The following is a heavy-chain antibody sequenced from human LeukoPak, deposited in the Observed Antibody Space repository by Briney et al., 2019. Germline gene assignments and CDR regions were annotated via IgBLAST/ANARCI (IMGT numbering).Heavy chain of an antibody. CDR3: ARVLSRAAAATGY. J-gene: IGHJ4*02. D-gene: IGHD6-13*01. CDR1: GYTFTSYD. V-gene: IGHV1-8*03. CDR2: MNPSSGNT. Sequence: ASVKVSCKASGYTFTSYDINWVRQATGQGLEWMGWMNPSSGNTGYAQKFQGRVTITRNTSISTAYMELSSLRSEDTAVYYCARVLSRAAAATGYWGQGTLVTVSS.